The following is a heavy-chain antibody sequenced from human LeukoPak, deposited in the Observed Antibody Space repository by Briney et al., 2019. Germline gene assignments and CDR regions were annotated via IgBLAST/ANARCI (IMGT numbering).Heavy chain of an antibody. CDR3: ARHLSGDDI. V-gene: IGHV3-30*03. Sequence: PGGSLRLSCAASGFTFSRSAMHWVRQAPGKGLEWVAITSSDGRNKYYADSVKGRFTISRDNSKNTLYLQMNSLRAEDTAVYYCARHLSGDDIWGQGTMVTVSS. CDR2: TSSDGRNK. CDR1: GFTFSRSA. D-gene: IGHD4-17*01. J-gene: IGHJ3*02.